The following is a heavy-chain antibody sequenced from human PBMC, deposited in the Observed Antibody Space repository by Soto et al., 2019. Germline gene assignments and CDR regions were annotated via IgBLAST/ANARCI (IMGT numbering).Heavy chain of an antibody. D-gene: IGHD1-1*01. CDR1: VPTISSFS. J-gene: IGHJ5*02. CDR3: VRDGTKTLRDCFDP. CDR2: IYATGTT. Sequence: PSETLYLTCTVSVPTISSFSWSWIRKSAGKGLEWIGRIYATGTTDYNPSLKSRAMMLVDTSKKQFSLKLRSVTAADTAVYYCVRDGTKTLRDCFDPWGQGISVTVSS. V-gene: IGHV4-4*07.